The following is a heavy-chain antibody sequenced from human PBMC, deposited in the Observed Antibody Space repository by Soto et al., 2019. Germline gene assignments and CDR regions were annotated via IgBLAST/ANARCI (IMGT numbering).Heavy chain of an antibody. CDR1: GGTFRSYS. D-gene: IGHD3-22*01. J-gene: IGHJ6*02. V-gene: IGHV1-69*13. Sequence: SAKVSCKASGGTFRSYSISWMRQAPGQGLEWMGVIIPIFGTANYIQKFQGRVTITADESTCTAFRGLSALSLEDTLCFYVASLSRYYYDSSGFSERMDVWGQGTTVTVSS. CDR2: IIPIFGTA. CDR3: ASLSRYYYDSSGFSERMDV.